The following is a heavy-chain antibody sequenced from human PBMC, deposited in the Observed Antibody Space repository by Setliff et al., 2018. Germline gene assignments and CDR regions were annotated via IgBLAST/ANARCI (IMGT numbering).Heavy chain of an antibody. CDR2: ISRGGNTI. Sequence: GGSLRLSCAASGFTFSDYYMNWIRQAPGKGLEWVSYISRGGNTIYYADSVKGRFTISRDNAKNSLYLQMNSPRAEDTAMYYCAREVVGAPSAFDIWGQGTMVTVSS. CDR3: AREVVGAPSAFDI. J-gene: IGHJ3*02. V-gene: IGHV3-11*04. D-gene: IGHD1-26*01. CDR1: GFTFSDYY.